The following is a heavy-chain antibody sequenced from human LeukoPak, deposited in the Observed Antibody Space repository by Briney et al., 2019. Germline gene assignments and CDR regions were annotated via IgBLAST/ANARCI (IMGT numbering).Heavy chain of an antibody. CDR1: GYIFTSYG. D-gene: IGHD5-12*01. CDR3: ARDAPRLRAPSWFDP. J-gene: IGHJ5*02. CDR2: INPNSGGT. Sequence: ASVKVSCKASGYIFTSYGINWVRQAPGQGLEWMGWINPNSGGTNYAQKFQGRVTMTRDTSISTAYMELSRLRSDDTAVYYCARDAPRLRAPSWFDPWGQGTLVTVSS. V-gene: IGHV1-2*02.